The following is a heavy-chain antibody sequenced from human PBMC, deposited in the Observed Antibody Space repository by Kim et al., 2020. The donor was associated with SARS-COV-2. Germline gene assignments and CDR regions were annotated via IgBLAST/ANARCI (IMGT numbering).Heavy chain of an antibody. CDR3: ARHILESGSGSLLDY. D-gene: IGHD3-10*01. J-gene: IGHJ4*02. Sequence: SETLSLTCTVSGGSISSSSYYWGWIRQPPGKGLEWIGSIYYSGSTYYNPSLKSRVTISVDTSKNQFSLKLSSVTAAHTAVYYCARHILESGSGSLLDYWGQGTLVTVSS. CDR2: IYYSGST. CDR1: GGSISSSSYY. V-gene: IGHV4-39*01.